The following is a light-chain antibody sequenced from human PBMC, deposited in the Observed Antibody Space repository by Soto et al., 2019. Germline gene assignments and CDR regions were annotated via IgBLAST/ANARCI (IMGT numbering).Light chain of an antibody. CDR2: AVS. J-gene: IGLJ1*01. Sequence: QSVLTQPASVSGSPGQSITISCTGTSSDVGNYDYVSWYQQYPGKAPKLMIYAVSRRPSGVSNRFSGSKSGNTASLTISGLQAEDEADYYCISYTPSSTYVFGTGTKLSVL. V-gene: IGLV2-14*03. CDR1: SSDVGNYDY. CDR3: ISYTPSSTYV.